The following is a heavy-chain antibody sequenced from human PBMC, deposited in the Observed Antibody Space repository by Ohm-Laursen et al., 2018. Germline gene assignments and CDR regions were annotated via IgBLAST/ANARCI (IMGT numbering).Heavy chain of an antibody. J-gene: IGHJ4*02. CDR2: INPNSGGT. V-gene: IGHV1-2*02. CDR3: ARGIVRNRNYFDY. D-gene: IGHD2/OR15-2a*01. CDR1: GYTFTGYY. Sequence: ASVKVSCKASGYTFTGYYMHWVRQAPGQGLEWMGWINPNSGGTNYAQKFQGRVTMTRDTSISTAYMELSRLRSDDTAVYYCARGIVRNRNYFDYWGQGTLVTVTS.